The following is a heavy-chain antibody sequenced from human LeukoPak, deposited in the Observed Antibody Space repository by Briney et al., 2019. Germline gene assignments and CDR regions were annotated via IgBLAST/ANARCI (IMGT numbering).Heavy chain of an antibody. CDR2: IFTSGTT. Sequence: SETLSLTCTVSGGSISSSYWGWIRQLAGKGLEWIGRIFTSGTTEYNPSLKSRVTMSVDTSKNQFSLKLTSVTAADTAVYYCARDFGFGSAWGQGALVTVSS. V-gene: IGHV4-4*07. J-gene: IGHJ5*02. D-gene: IGHD6-19*01. CDR1: GGSISSSY. CDR3: ARDFGFGSA.